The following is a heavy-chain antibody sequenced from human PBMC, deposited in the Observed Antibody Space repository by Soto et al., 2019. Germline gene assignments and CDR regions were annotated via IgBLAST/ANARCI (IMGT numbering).Heavy chain of an antibody. V-gene: IGHV1-18*04. J-gene: IGHJ5*02. CDR1: GYTFTSYG. CDR2: ISAYNGNT. CDR3: ARVRYYDSSDWFDP. Sequence: VASVKVSCKASGYTFTSYGISWVRQAPGQGLEWMGWISAYNGNTNYAQKLQGRVTMTTDTSTSTAYMELRSLRTDDTAVYYCARVRYYDSSDWFDPWGQGTLVTVSS. D-gene: IGHD3-22*01.